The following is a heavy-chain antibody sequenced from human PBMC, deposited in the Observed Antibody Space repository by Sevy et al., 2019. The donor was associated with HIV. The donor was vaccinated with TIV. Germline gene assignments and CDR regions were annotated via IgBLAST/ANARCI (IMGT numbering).Heavy chain of an antibody. CDR3: AIDHRRDGMIVVPLEK. CDR1: GLSFSNAW. J-gene: IGHJ4*02. D-gene: IGHD3-22*01. CDR2: IRSENGGGTT. V-gene: IGHV3-15*01. Sequence: GGSLRLSCAASGLSFSNAWMAWVRQAPGKGLEWVGRIRSENGGGTTDFAAFAKGKFTISRDDPKNTLYLQMNSLKTEDTAVYYCAIDHRRDGMIVVPLEKWGLGTLVTVSS.